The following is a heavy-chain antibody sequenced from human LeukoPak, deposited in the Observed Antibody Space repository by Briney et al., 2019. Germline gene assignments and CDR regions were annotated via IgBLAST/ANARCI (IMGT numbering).Heavy chain of an antibody. Sequence: ASVKVSCKACGYTFTGYYMHWVRQAPGQGLEWMGWINPNSGGTNYAQKFQGRVTMTRDTSISTAYMELSRLRSDDTAVYYCARPHVGVADAFDIWGQGTMVTVSS. J-gene: IGHJ3*02. CDR2: INPNSGGT. CDR1: GYTFTGYY. D-gene: IGHD1-26*01. CDR3: ARPHVGVADAFDI. V-gene: IGHV1-2*02.